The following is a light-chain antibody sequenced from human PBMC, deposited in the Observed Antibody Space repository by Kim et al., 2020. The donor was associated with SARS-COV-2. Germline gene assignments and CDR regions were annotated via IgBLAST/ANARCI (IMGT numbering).Light chain of an antibody. Sequence: SVGDRVTITCRASQTISSFLNWYQQKQGKAPKDLIYAASTLQPGVPSRFSGSGSGTEFTLTITSLQPEDFATYYCQQTYSTPPITFGQGTRLEIK. CDR3: QQTYSTPPIT. V-gene: IGKV1-39*01. J-gene: IGKJ5*01. CDR1: QTISSF. CDR2: AAS.